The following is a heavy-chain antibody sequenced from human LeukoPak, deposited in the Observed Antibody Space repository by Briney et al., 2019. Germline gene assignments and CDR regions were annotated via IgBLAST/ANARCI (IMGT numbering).Heavy chain of an antibody. V-gene: IGHV4-39*07. J-gene: IGHJ5*02. CDR1: GGSISSSSYY. CDR2: INHSGST. D-gene: IGHD2-2*01. CDR3: ARLPGGVVPAARNWFDP. Sequence: SETLSLTCTVSGGSISSSSYYWSWIRQPPGKGLEWIGEINHSGSTNYNPSLKSRVTISVDTSKNQFSLKLSSVTAADTAVYYCARLPGGVVPAARNWFDPWGQGTLVTVSS.